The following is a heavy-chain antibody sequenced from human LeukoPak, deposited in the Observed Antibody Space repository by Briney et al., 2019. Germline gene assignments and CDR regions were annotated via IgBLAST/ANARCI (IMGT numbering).Heavy chain of an antibody. Sequence: PGGSLRLSCAASGFTFSSYSMNWVRQAPGKGLEWVSSISSSSSYIYYADSVKGRFTISRDNAKNSLYLQMNSLRAEDTAVYYCARAQNCSSTSCYPYYYYYYGMDVWGQGTTVTVSS. CDR1: GFTFSSYS. J-gene: IGHJ6*02. CDR2: ISSSSSYI. CDR3: ARAQNCSSTSCYPYYYYYYGMDV. D-gene: IGHD2-2*01. V-gene: IGHV3-21*01.